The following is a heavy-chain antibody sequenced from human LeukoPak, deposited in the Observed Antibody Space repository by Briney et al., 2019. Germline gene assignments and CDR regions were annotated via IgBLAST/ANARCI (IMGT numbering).Heavy chain of an antibody. Sequence: PGESLKISCKGSGYSFASYWIAWVRQMPGKGLQCMGMIYPGDSETIYSPSFQGQVTISADKSITTAYLQWSSLKASDSAIIYCVRVSGTGWKPFDYWGRGTLVTVSS. CDR3: VRVSGTGWKPFDY. D-gene: IGHD6-19*01. CDR1: GYSFASYW. V-gene: IGHV5-51*03. J-gene: IGHJ4*02. CDR2: IYPGDSET.